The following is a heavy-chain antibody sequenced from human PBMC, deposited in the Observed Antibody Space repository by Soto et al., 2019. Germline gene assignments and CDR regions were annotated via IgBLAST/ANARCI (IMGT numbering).Heavy chain of an antibody. Sequence: SVKVYCKASGGTFRSYTISWVRQAPGQGLEWMGRIIPILGIANYAQKFQGRVTITADKSTSTAYMELSSLRSEDKAVFYCARKSHQEASYYYMDTWGKGTTVTLSS. V-gene: IGHV1-69*02. CDR1: GGTFRSYT. CDR3: ARKSHQEASYYYMDT. J-gene: IGHJ6*03. CDR2: IIPILGIA.